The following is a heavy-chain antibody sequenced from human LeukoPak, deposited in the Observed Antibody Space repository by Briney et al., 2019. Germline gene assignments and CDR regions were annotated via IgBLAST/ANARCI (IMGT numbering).Heavy chain of an antibody. CDR3: ARDLVTAPGGD. D-gene: IGHD2-21*02. CDR1: GGSISSGDFS. Sequence: SETLSLTCTVSGGSISSGDFSWSWLRQPPGKGLEWIGYISYSEKTYYNPSLKSRLTISVDMSKNQFFLNLYSVTAADTAVYFCARDLVTAPGGDWGLGTLVTVSS. V-gene: IGHV4-30-4*01. CDR2: ISYSEKT. J-gene: IGHJ4*02.